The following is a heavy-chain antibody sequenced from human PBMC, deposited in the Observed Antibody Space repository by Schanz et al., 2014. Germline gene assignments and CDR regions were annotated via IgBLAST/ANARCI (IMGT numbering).Heavy chain of an antibody. J-gene: IGHJ4*02. CDR1: GYTFTDYG. CDR3: ARSNYYDNSDYYNSFDY. V-gene: IGHV1-18*01. Sequence: QVQLVQSGGEMKKPGASVKVSCKASGYTFTDYGLSWVRQAPGQGLEWLGWIRPDNGHTLYAQKFQGRVTMTTDTSTSTSYMELTSLRFDDTAVYYCARSNYYDNSDYYNSFDYWGQGTLVTVSS. CDR2: IRPDNGHT. D-gene: IGHD3-22*01.